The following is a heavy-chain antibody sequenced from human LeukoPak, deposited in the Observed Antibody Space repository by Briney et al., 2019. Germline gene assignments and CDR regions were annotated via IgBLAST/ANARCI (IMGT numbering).Heavy chain of an antibody. J-gene: IGHJ5*02. CDR3: ARDVPHNWFDT. CDR2: INSDGGGA. Sequence: GGSLRLSCAASGITFGNNWMHWVRQGPGKGLVWISRINSDGGGAIYADPVKGRFTVSRDNAKNTLYLQMNSLRAEDTAVYYCARDVPHNWFDTWGQGTLVTVSS. V-gene: IGHV3-74*01. CDR1: GITFGNNW.